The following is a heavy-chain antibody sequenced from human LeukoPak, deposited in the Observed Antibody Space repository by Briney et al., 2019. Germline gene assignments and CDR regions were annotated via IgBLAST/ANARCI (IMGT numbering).Heavy chain of an antibody. J-gene: IGHJ5*02. CDR3: ARGPLHYDFWSGYYKRNWFDP. Sequence: GASVKVSCKASGGTFSSYAISWVRQAPGQGLEWMGGIIPIFGTANYAQKFQGRVTITADKSTSTAYMELSSLRSEDTAVYYCARGPLHYDFWSGYYKRNWFDPRGQGTLVTVSS. V-gene: IGHV1-69*06. CDR2: IIPIFGTA. D-gene: IGHD3-3*01. CDR1: GGTFSSYA.